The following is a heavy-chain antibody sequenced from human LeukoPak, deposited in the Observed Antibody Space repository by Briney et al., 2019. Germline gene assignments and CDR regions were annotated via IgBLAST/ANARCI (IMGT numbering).Heavy chain of an antibody. D-gene: IGHD5-24*01. V-gene: IGHV3-43*01. CDR3: AKDEGTERWLTPDY. CDR1: GFTFDDYT. J-gene: IGHJ4*02. CDR2: ISWDGGST. Sequence: GGSLRLSCAASGFTFDDYTMHWVRQAPGKGLEWVSLISWDGGSTYYADSVKGRFTISRDNSKNSLYLQMNSLRTEDTALYYCAKDEGTERWLTPDYWGQGTLVTVSS.